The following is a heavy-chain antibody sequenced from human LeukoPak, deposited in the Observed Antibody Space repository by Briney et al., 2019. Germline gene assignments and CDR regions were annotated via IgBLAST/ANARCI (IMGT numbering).Heavy chain of an antibody. V-gene: IGHV1-2*02. J-gene: IGHJ6*02. CDR2: INPNSGGT. CDR3: ARATTLYDFWSGYSRNNYYYGMDV. D-gene: IGHD3-3*01. CDR1: GYTFTGYY. Sequence: ASVKVSCKASGYTFTGYYMHWVRQAPGQGLEWMGWINPNSGGTNYAQKFQGRVTMTRDTSISTAYMELSSLRSEDTAVYYCARATTLYDFWSGYSRNNYYYGMDVWGQGTTVTVSS.